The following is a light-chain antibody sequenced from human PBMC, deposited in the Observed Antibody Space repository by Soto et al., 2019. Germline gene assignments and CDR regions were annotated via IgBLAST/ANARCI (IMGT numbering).Light chain of an antibody. Sequence: LSRSQATRSLPPWQRASLSCRASQSISNHLTRYHPKTGNAPRLLISGASSRAAGVPARFSGSGSGPDFTFTIGSLLPADIATYYCQQYGSLPIPFGGGTRVEIK. V-gene: IGKV3-20*01. CDR3: QQYGSLPIP. CDR1: QSISNH. CDR2: GAS. J-gene: IGKJ4*01.